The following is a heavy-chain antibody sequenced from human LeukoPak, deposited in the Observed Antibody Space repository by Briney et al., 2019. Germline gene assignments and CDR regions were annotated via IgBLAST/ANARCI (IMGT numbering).Heavy chain of an antibody. J-gene: IGHJ3*02. Sequence: SETLSLTCTVSGGFISSGDYYWSWIRQPAGKGLEWIGRIYTSGSTNYNPSLKSRVTMSVDTSKNQFSLKLSSVTAADTAVYYCARAPLVDAFDIWGQGTMVTVSS. V-gene: IGHV4-61*02. CDR1: GGFISSGDYY. D-gene: IGHD6-13*01. CDR3: ARAPLVDAFDI. CDR2: IYTSGST.